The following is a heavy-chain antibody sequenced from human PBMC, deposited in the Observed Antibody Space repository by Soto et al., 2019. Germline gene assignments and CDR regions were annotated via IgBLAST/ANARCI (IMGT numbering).Heavy chain of an antibody. V-gene: IGHV4-30-2*01. CDR2: IYHSGST. CDR1: GGSISSGGYS. D-gene: IGHD3-22*01. Sequence: QLQLQESGSGLVKPSQTLSLTCAVSGGSISSGGYSWSWIRQPPGKGLEWIGYIYHSGSTYYNPSLKSRVTISVDRSKNQFSLKLSSVTAADTAVYYCARTNDSSGYYYPMRIAFDYWGQGTLVTVSS. J-gene: IGHJ4*02. CDR3: ARTNDSSGYYYPMRIAFDY.